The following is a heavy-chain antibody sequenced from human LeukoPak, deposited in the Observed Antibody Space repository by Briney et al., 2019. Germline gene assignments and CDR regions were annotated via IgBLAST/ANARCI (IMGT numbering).Heavy chain of an antibody. CDR3: ARLTGYMIEDYFDY. V-gene: IGHV4-34*01. J-gene: IGHJ4*02. CDR1: GGSFSGSY. D-gene: IGHD3-22*01. CDR2: ITHSGSP. Sequence: PSETLSLTCAVYGGSFSGSYWSWIRQPPGKGLEWIGEITHSGSPNYNPSLKSRVTISVETSKNLFSLKLSSVTAADTAVYYCARLTGYMIEDYFDYWGQGTLVTVSS.